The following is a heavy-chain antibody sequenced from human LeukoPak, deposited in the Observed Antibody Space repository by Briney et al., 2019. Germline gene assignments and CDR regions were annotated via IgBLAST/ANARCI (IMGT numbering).Heavy chain of an antibody. CDR3: ARRIYGSGTSWFDP. CDR2: IGSDNKP. V-gene: IGHV3-69-1*02. Sequence: GGSLRLSCEASGFTFSAYAMTWVRQAPGKGLEWVSSIGSDNKPHYSESVKGRFTISRDNAKNSLYLQMNSLRAEDTALYYCARRIYGSGTSWFDPWGQGTLVTVSS. CDR1: GFTFSAYA. D-gene: IGHD3-10*01. J-gene: IGHJ5*02.